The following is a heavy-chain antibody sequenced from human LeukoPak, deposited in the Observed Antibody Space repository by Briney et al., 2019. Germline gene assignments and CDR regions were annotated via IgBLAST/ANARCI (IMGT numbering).Heavy chain of an antibody. D-gene: IGHD3-16*02. Sequence: SETLSLTCTVSGGSISSYYWSWIRQPPGKRLEWIGYIYYSGSTNYNPSLKSRVTISVDTSKNQFSLKLSSVTAADTAVYYCARESYDYVWGSYRYTQGWFDPWGQGTLVTVSS. CDR1: GGSISSYY. V-gene: IGHV4-59*01. J-gene: IGHJ5*02. CDR3: ARESYDYVWGSYRYTQGWFDP. CDR2: IYYSGST.